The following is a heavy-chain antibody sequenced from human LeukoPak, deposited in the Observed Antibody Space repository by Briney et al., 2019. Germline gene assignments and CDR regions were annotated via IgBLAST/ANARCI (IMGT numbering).Heavy chain of an antibody. V-gene: IGHV4-31*03. Sequence: PSETLSLTCTVSGGSISSGGYYWSWIRQHPGKGLEWIGYIYYSGSTYYNPSLKSRVTISVDTSKNQFSLKLSSVTAADTAVYYCARDPSYYYDSSGPRDAFDIWGQGTMVTVSS. CDR3: ARDPSYYYDSSGPRDAFDI. CDR2: IYYSGST. J-gene: IGHJ3*02. CDR1: GGSISSGGYY. D-gene: IGHD3-22*01.